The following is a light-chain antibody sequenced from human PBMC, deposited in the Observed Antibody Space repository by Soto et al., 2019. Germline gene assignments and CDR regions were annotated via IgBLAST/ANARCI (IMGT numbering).Light chain of an antibody. Sequence: QSALTQTASVSGSPGQSITISCTGTSSDVGGYNYVSWYQHYPGKAPKLMIYDVSNRPSGVSNRFSGSKSGNTASLTISGLQAEDEADYYCSSYTSSSILFGTGTKVTVL. CDR3: SSYTSSSIL. V-gene: IGLV2-14*03. J-gene: IGLJ1*01. CDR2: DVS. CDR1: SSDVGGYNY.